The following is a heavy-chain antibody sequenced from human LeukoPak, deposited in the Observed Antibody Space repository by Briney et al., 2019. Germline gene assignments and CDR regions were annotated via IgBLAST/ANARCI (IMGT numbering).Heavy chain of an antibody. J-gene: IGHJ6*03. D-gene: IGHD2-2*01. V-gene: IGHV1-46*01. CDR3: ARGGSPIYYYYMDV. Sequence: ASVKVSCKASGYTFTSYYIHWVRQAPGQGLEWMGIIYPGGGSTSYAQKFQGRVTMARDTSISTAYMELSRLRSDDTAVYYCARGGSPIYYYYMDVWGKGTTVTISS. CDR1: GYTFTSYY. CDR2: IYPGGGST.